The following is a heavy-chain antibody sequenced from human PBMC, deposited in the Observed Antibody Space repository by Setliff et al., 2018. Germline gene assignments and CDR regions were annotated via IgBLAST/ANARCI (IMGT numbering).Heavy chain of an antibody. J-gene: IGHJ5*02. CDR2: IGSTGVYT. Sequence: GGSLRLSCAASGFSFSDYYMSWIRQAPGKGLEWISYIGSTGVYTNYADSVKGRFTISRDNANNSLFRQLGSLRAEDTAVYYCARVRQSPYNWFDIWGQGTLVTVSS. CDR1: GFSFSDYY. CDR3: ARVRQSPYNWFDI. V-gene: IGHV3-11*05.